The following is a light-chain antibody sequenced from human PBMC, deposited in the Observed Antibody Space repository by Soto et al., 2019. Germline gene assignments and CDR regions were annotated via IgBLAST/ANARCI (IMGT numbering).Light chain of an antibody. CDR3: QQYGSSPWT. Sequence: EIVLTQSPVTLSLSPGETATLSCRASQSVSSSYLAWYQQIPGQAPRLLIYGASSRATGIPDRFSGSGSGTDFTLTISRLEPAEFAVYYCQQYGSSPWTFGQGTKVDIK. CDR1: QSVSSSY. CDR2: GAS. J-gene: IGKJ1*01. V-gene: IGKV3-20*01.